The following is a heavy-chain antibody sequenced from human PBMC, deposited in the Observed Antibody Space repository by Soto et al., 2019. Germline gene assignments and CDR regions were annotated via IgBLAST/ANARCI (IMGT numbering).Heavy chain of an antibody. J-gene: IGHJ4*02. CDR3: AQAREDLVHLGALEN. CDR1: GFTFSAYA. V-gene: IGHV3-30*18. D-gene: IGHD2-8*01. CDR2: ISDDGLNK. Sequence: GGSLRLSCAASGFTFSAYAMHWVRQAPDKGLEWVAVISDDGLNKYYRDSLKGRFTISRDNSKNTLHLQMNSLRPEDTAVYYCAQAREDLVHLGALENWGQGTRVTVSS.